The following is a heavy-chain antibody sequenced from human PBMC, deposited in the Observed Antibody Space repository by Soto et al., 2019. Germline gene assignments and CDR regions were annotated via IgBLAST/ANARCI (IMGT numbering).Heavy chain of an antibody. CDR2: ISSSSSTI. Sequence: GSLRLSCAASGFTFSSYSMNWVRQAPGKGLEWVSYISSSSSTIYYADSVKGRFTISRDNAKNSLYLQMNSLRAEDTAVYYCARDLSITMVRGVLDYWGQGTLVTVSS. CDR3: ARDLSITMVRGVLDY. J-gene: IGHJ4*02. D-gene: IGHD3-10*01. V-gene: IGHV3-48*01. CDR1: GFTFSSYS.